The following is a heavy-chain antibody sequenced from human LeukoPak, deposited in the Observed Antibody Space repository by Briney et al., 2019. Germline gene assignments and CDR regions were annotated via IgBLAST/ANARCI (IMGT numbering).Heavy chain of an antibody. V-gene: IGHV3-23*01. CDR1: GFTFSSYA. J-gene: IGHJ4*02. Sequence: GGSLRLSCAASGFTFSSYAMSWVRQAPGKGLEWVSAISGSGGSTYYADSVKGRFTISRDNSKNTLYLQMNSLRAEDTAVYYCAKDSPYPYGSGWSEPEFDCWGQGTLVTVSS. CDR3: AKDSPYPYGSGWSEPEFDC. CDR2: ISGSGGST. D-gene: IGHD6-19*01.